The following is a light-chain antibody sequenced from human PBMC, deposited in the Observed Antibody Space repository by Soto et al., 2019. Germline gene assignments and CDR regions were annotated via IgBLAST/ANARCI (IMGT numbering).Light chain of an antibody. V-gene: IGLV2-14*01. CDR3: SSYTVINTAV. Sequence: QSALTQPASVSGSPGQSISISCTGTNTDVGGHHYVSWYQQHPGKAPKLVIYEVDNRPSGISHRFSGSKSGNTASLTISGLQTEDEADYYCSSYTVINTAVFGGGTKLTVL. CDR2: EVD. J-gene: IGLJ3*02. CDR1: NTDVGGHHY.